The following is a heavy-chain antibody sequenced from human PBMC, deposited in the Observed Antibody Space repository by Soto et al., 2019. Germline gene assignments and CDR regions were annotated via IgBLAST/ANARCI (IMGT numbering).Heavy chain of an antibody. CDR2: IYHSGST. Sequence: SETLSLTCAVSGGSISSSNWWSWVRQPPGKGLEWIGEIYHSGSTNYNPSLKSRVTISVDKSKNQFSLKLSSVTAADTAVYYCASRSSDILTGYYWGSPDYWGQGTLVTVSS. J-gene: IGHJ4*02. CDR3: ASRSSDILTGYYWGSPDY. D-gene: IGHD3-9*01. V-gene: IGHV4-4*02. CDR1: GGSISSSNW.